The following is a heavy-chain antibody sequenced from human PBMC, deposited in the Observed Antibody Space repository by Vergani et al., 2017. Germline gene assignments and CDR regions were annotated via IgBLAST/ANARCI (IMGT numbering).Heavy chain of an antibody. D-gene: IGHD3-10*01. CDR3: ARSMRFGSDNWFDP. Sequence: QVHLLQSGAEVKKPGSSVKVSCKASGVTFRSLAISWVRLAPGQGLEWMGRIVPIFDKINYEPKFQGRVTITADESTSTAYMELSSLRSKDTAVYYCARSMRFGSDNWFDPWGQGTLVTVSS. V-gene: IGHV1-69*13. CDR2: IVPIFDKI. J-gene: IGHJ5*02. CDR1: GVTFRSLA.